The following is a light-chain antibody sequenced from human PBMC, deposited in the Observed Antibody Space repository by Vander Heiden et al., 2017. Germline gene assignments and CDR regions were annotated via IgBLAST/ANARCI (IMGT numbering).Light chain of an antibody. CDR1: KLGDKY. CDR2: QDT. CDR3: QAWDRSTWV. Sequence: SYELTHPPSVPVSPGQTASITCSGDKLGDKYACWYQQKPGQSPVLVIYQDTKRPSGIPERFSGSNSGNTATLTISGTQAMDEADYYCQAWDRSTWVFGGGTKLTVL. V-gene: IGLV3-1*01. J-gene: IGLJ3*02.